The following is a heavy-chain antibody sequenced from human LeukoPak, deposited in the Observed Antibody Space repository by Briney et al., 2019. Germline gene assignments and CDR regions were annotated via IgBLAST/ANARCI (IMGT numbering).Heavy chain of an antibody. J-gene: IGHJ4*02. CDR3: AKDLRPWGYYFDY. Sequence: PGRSLRLSCAASGFTFSSYAMSWVRQAPGKGLEWVSTISGSGGSTYYADSVKGRITISRDNSKNTLYVQTNSLRAEDTAVYYCAKDLRPWGYYFDYWGQGTLVTVSS. CDR1: GFTFSSYA. V-gene: IGHV3-23*01. D-gene: IGHD7-27*01. CDR2: ISGSGGST.